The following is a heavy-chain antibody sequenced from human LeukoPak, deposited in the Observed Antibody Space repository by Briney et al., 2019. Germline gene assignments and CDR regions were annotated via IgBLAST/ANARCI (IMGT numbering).Heavy chain of an antibody. V-gene: IGHV4-30-2*01. Sequence: SETLPLTCTVSGGSISSGGYYWSWIRQPPGKGLEWIGYIYHSGSTYYNPSLKSRVTISVDRSKNQFSLKLSSVTAADTAVYYCARASLTYYYGSGSHNYYYYYYMDVWGKGTTVTVSS. J-gene: IGHJ6*03. D-gene: IGHD3-10*01. CDR1: GGSISSGGYY. CDR2: IYHSGST. CDR3: ARASLTYYYGSGSHNYYYYYYMDV.